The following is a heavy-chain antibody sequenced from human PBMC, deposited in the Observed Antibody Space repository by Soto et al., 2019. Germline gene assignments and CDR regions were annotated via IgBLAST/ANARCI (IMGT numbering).Heavy chain of an antibody. D-gene: IGHD1-26*01. CDR1: GGSISSYY. CDR2: IYYSGST. J-gene: IGHJ4*02. V-gene: IGHV4-59*01. CDR3: ARNTHSAGFTGFDY. Sequence: PSETLSLTCTVSGGSISSYYWSWIRQPPGKGLEWIGYIYYSGSTNYNPSLKSRVTISVDTSKNQFSLKLSSVTAADTAVYYCARNTHSAGFTGFDYWGQGTLVTVPS.